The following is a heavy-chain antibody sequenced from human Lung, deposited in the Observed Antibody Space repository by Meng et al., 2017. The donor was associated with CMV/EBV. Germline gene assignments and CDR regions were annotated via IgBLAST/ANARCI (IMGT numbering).Heavy chain of an antibody. D-gene: IGHD2-15*01. Sequence: AEVKKPGASVKVSCKASGYTFTSYDINWVRQATGQVLEWMGWMNPNSGNTGYAQKFQGRVTMTRNTSISTAYMELSSLRSEDTAVYYCARGYCSGGSCPVFDPWGQGTLVTVSS. CDR3: ARGYCSGGSCPVFDP. CDR2: MNPNSGNT. CDR1: GYTFTSYD. J-gene: IGHJ5*02. V-gene: IGHV1-8*01.